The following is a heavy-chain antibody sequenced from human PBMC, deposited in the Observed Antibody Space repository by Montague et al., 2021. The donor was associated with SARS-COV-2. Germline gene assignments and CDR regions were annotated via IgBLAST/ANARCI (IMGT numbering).Heavy chain of an antibody. CDR3: TLLQEHL. CDR1: GFTFSSYG. J-gene: IGHJ6*01. V-gene: IGHV3-30*03. Sequence: SLRLSCAASGFTFSSYGIHWVRQAPGKGLEWVAVISYDGSNKHYADSVKGRFTISRDNSKNTLYLQMSSLHQGPIGLPPGTLLQEHLWG. CDR2: ISYDGSNK.